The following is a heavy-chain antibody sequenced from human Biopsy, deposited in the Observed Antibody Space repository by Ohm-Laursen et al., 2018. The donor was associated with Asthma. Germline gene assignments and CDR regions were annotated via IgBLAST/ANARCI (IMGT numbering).Heavy chain of an antibody. CDR3: AKRRGYSGHDNDY. CDR2: IPYDGNHK. CDR1: GFMFRSFG. D-gene: IGHD5-12*01. Sequence: SLRFSCTASGFMFRSFGMHWVRQAPGKGLEWVAVIPYDGNHKFYEDSVKGRFTISRDNSKNTLYLQMNSLRTEDTAVYYCAKRRGYSGHDNDYWGQGTLVIVSS. J-gene: IGHJ4*02. V-gene: IGHV3-30*18.